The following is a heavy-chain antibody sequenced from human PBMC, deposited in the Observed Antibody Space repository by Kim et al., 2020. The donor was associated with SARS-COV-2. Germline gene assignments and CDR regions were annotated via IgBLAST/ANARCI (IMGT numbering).Heavy chain of an antibody. V-gene: IGHV4-59*08. CDR3: ARHVGPGKSDAFDI. D-gene: IGHD3-16*01. CDR2: IYSGGRT. J-gene: IGHJ3*02. Sequence: SETLSLTCSVSGGSISPYYWKWIRQPPGKGLEWIGYIYSGGRTNYNPSLKGRVTISLDTPNNQFSLKLNSVTAADTAVYYCARHVGPGKSDAFDI. CDR1: GGSISPYY.